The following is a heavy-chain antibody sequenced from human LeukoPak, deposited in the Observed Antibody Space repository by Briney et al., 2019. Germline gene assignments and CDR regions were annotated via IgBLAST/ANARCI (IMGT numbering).Heavy chain of an antibody. J-gene: IGHJ4*02. CDR3: ARSYSYGPYYFDY. CDR2: TYSSGIT. D-gene: IGHD5-18*01. CDR1: GGSIKNYY. Sequence: SETLSLTCAVSGGSIKNYYWTWIRQSAGKGLEWIGRTYSSGITNYNPSLTSRVVMSVDVSKSQFSLELTSVTAADTAVYYCARSYSYGPYYFDYWGQGALVTVSS. V-gene: IGHV4-4*07.